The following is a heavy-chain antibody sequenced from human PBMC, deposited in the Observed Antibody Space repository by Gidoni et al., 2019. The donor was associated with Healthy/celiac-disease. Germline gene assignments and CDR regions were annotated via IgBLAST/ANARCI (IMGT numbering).Heavy chain of an antibody. CDR3: ASCGYSYGCDY. V-gene: IGHV4-34*01. CDR1: GGSFSGYY. Sequence: QVQLQQWGAGLLKPSETLSLTCAVYGGSFSGYYWSWIRQPPGKGLEWIGEINHSGSTNYNPSLKSRVTISVDTSKNQFSLKLSSVTAADTAVYYCASCGYSYGCDYWGQGTLVTVSS. J-gene: IGHJ4*02. D-gene: IGHD5-18*01. CDR2: INHSGST.